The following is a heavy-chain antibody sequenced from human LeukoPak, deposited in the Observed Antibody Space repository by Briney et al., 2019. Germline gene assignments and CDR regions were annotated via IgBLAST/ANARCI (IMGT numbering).Heavy chain of an antibody. V-gene: IGHV1-8*01. D-gene: IGHD3-10*01. J-gene: IGHJ6*03. Sequence: VASVKVSCKASGYTFTSYDINWVRQATGQGLEWMGWMNPNSGNTGYALKFQGRVTMTRSTSISTAYMELSSLRFEDTAVYYCARAGVNYYYYMDVWGKGTTVTISS. CDR2: MNPNSGNT. CDR3: ARAGVNYYYYMDV. CDR1: GYTFTSYD.